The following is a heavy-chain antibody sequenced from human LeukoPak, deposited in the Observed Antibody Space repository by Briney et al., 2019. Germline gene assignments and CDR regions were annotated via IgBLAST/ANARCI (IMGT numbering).Heavy chain of an antibody. J-gene: IGHJ4*02. CDR1: GESFSGYY. V-gene: IGHV4-34*01. Sequence: PSETLSLTCAVYGESFSGYYWSWIRQPPGKGLEWIGHITHSGRTNYNPSLKSRLTISVDTSKNQFSLTLNSVTAADTAVYYCARGPPYYYDGGGYYYFDYWGQGTLVTVSS. CDR2: ITHSGRT. D-gene: IGHD3-22*01. CDR3: ARGPPYYYDGGGYYYFDY.